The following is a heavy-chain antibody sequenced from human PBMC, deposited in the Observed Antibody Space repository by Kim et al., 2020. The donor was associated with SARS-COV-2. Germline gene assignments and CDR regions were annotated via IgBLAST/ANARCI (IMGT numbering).Heavy chain of an antibody. CDR2: ISSSSTYT. CDR1: GFTFSDYF. J-gene: IGHJ6*02. V-gene: IGHV3-11*06. Sequence: GGSLRLSRAASGFTFSDYFMSWIRQAPGKGLEWVSYISSSSTYTNYADSVKGRFTISRDNAKNSLYLQMNSLRAEDTAVYYCARDTTTAAADNYYYYGMDVWGQGTTVTVSS. D-gene: IGHD6-13*01. CDR3: ARDTTTAAADNYYYYGMDV.